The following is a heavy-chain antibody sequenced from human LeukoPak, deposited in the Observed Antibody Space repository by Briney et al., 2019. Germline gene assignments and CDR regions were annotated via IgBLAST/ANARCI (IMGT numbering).Heavy chain of an antibody. CDR3: ARMPSTEIYYFYYMDV. Sequence: GSLRLSCEGPGMPFSSYTINWVRQAPGKGLEWVSGISANGVSTYYGDSAKGRFTTSRDNSKNTVFLQLNSLRVEDTAVYYCARMPSTEIYYFYYMDVRGKGTTVIVSS. CDR2: ISANGVST. V-gene: IGHV3-23*01. CDR1: GMPFSSYT. D-gene: IGHD2-2*01. J-gene: IGHJ6*03.